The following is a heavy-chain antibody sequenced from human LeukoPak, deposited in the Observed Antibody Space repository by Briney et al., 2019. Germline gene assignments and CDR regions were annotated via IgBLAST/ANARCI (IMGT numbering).Heavy chain of an antibody. Sequence: SETQSLTCTVSGDSINSGNSHWTWIRQPPGKGLEWLGSVYDSWNNYYNPSLESRITMSVDTSKNQYSLELSSVIAADTAVYYCASYFVGNGGRGYWGQGALVTASS. CDR1: GDSINSGNSH. CDR3: ASYFVGNGGRGY. D-gene: IGHD3-10*02. CDR2: VYDSWNN. V-gene: IGHV4-30-4*01. J-gene: IGHJ4*02.